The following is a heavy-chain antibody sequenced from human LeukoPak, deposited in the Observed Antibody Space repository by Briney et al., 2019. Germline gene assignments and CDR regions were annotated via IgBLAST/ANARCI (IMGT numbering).Heavy chain of an antibody. CDR1: GGSISSSSYY. Sequence: SETLSLTCTVSGGSISSSSYYWGWIRQPPGKGLEWIGSIYYSGSTYYNPSLKSRVTISVDTSKNQFSLKLSSVTAADTAVYYCARADAAAGTMSFDYWGQGTLVTVSS. CDR2: IYYSGST. V-gene: IGHV4-39*01. D-gene: IGHD6-13*01. J-gene: IGHJ4*02. CDR3: ARADAAAGTMSFDY.